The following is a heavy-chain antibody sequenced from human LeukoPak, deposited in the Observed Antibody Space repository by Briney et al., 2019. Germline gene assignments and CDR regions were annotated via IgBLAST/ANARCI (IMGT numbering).Heavy chain of an antibody. Sequence: SETLSLTCAVYGGSFSGYYWNWIRQPPGKGLEWIGYIHYNGRTNYNPSLKSRVTMSLDTSKNQFSLKLNSVTAADTAVYFCARDITDTSGYYYFDYWGQGTLVTVSS. CDR3: ARDITDTSGYYYFDY. D-gene: IGHD3-22*01. V-gene: IGHV4-59*01. CDR1: GGSFSGYY. CDR2: IHYNGRT. J-gene: IGHJ4*02.